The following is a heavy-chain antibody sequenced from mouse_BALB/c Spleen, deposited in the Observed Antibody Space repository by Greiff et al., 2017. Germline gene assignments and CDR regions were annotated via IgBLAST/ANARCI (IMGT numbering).Heavy chain of an antibody. Sequence: EVKLMESGAELVKPGASVKLSCTASGFNIKDTYMHWVKQRPEQGLEWIGRIDPANGNTKYDPKFQGKATITADTSSNTAYLQLSSLTSEDTAVYYCARRGGNYAMDYWGQGTSVTVSS. CDR3: ARRGGNYAMDY. CDR1: GFNIKDTY. J-gene: IGHJ4*01. V-gene: IGHV14-3*02. CDR2: IDPANGNT.